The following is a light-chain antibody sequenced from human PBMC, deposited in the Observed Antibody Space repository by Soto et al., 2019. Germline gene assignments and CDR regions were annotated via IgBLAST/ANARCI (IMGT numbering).Light chain of an antibody. V-gene: IGKV1-33*01. CDR3: QKLHNFPLT. CDR2: DAS. Sequence: IQMTQSPSSLSASVGDRVTMTCQATQDIRKYLNWYQQKPGKAPKLLIYDASSLETGVPSRFSGSGYGTEFTLTISSLQPDDFASYYCQKLHNFPLTFGQGTRLEIK. J-gene: IGKJ5*01. CDR1: QDIRKY.